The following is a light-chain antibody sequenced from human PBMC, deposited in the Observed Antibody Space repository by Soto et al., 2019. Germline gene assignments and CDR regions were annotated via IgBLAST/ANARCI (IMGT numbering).Light chain of an antibody. CDR1: QSVSSSY. CDR2: DAS. J-gene: IGKJ5*01. V-gene: IGKV3D-20*02. CDR3: QQRSNWPPIT. Sequence: IVLPQSPGTLSLSPGERVTLSCRASQSVSSSYLAWYQQKPGQAPRLLIYDASNRATGIPARFSGSGSGTDFTLTISSLEPEDFAVYYCQQRSNWPPITFGQGTRLEIK.